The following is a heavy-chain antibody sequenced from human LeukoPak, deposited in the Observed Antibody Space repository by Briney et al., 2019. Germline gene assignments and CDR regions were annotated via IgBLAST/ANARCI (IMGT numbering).Heavy chain of an antibody. Sequence: PSETLSLTCTVSGGSINNYYWSWVRQPAGKGLEWIGRIYTRGSTHYTPSLQTRVTMSVHTSQTPFPLQLSSVTAADTAVYYCARGRYCSADICSGGDAFDIWGQGTILSVSS. CDR1: GGSINNYY. CDR3: ARGRYCSADICSGGDAFDI. J-gene: IGHJ3*02. CDR2: IYTRGST. V-gene: IGHV4-4*07. D-gene: IGHD2-15*01.